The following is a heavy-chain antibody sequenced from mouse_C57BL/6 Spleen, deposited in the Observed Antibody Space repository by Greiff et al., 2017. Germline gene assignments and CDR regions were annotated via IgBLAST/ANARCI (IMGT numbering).Heavy chain of an antibody. D-gene: IGHD3-2*02. CDR1: GFNIKNTY. Sequence: EVQLQQSVAELVRPGASVKLSCTASGFNIKNTYMHWVKQRPEQGLEWIGRIDPANGNTKYAPKFQGKATITADTSSNTAYLQLSSLKSGDTAIYYCARAQATWDYDMDYWGQGTSVTVSS. CDR2: IDPANGNT. V-gene: IGHV14-3*01. CDR3: ARAQATWDYDMDY. J-gene: IGHJ4*01.